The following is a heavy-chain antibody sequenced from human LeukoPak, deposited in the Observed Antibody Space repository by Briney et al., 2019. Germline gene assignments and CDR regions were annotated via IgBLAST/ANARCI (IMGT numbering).Heavy chain of an antibody. CDR1: GGSFSAYY. J-gene: IGHJ4*02. CDR2: INHSGST. Sequence: SETLSLTCAVYGGSFSAYYWSWIRQPPGKGLEWIGEINHSGSTNYNPSLKSRVTISVDTSKNQFSLKLSSVTAADTAVYYCARARGGYWGQGTLVAVSS. CDR3: ARARGGY. V-gene: IGHV4-34*01.